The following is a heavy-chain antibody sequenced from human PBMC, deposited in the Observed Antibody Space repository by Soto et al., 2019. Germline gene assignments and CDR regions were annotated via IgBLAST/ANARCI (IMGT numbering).Heavy chain of an antibody. V-gene: IGHV3-30*18. CDR3: AKARRDYGDIFFPDAFDI. Sequence: QVQLVESGGGVVQPGRSLRLSCAASGFTFSSYGMHWVRQAPGKGLEWVAVISYDGSNKYYADSVKGRFTISRDNSKNTLYLQMNSLRAEDTAVYYCAKARRDYGDIFFPDAFDIWGQGTMVTVSS. D-gene: IGHD4-17*01. J-gene: IGHJ3*02. CDR2: ISYDGSNK. CDR1: GFTFSSYG.